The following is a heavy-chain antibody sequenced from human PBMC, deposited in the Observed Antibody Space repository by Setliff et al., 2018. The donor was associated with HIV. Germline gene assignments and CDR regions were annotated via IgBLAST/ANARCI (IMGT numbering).Heavy chain of an antibody. J-gene: IGHJ4*02. CDR3: ARSGSSSPYYFDY. CDR2: IYYSGSS. CDR1: GGSINSGGYY. Sequence: SETLSLTCTVSGGSINSGGYYWTWIRQRPGKGLEWIGYIYYSGSSYYNPSLKSRVTISVDTSEKQFSLKLSSVTAADTAVYYCARSGSSSPYYFDYWGQGTLVTVSS. V-gene: IGHV4-31*03. D-gene: IGHD6-6*01.